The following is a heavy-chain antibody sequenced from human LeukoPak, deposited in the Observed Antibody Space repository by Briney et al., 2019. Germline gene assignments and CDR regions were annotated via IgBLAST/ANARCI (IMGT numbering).Heavy chain of an antibody. D-gene: IGHD4-17*01. CDR2: IYYNGST. J-gene: IGHJ4*02. V-gene: IGHV4-59*12. CDR1: GDSIYNYY. Sequence: SETLSLTCSVSGDSIYNYYWSWIRQPPGKRLEWIGYIYYNGSTNYNPSLKSRVTISVDTSKNQFSLKLSSVTAADTAVYYCARGTYGDYAYWGQGTLVTVSS. CDR3: ARGTYGDYAY.